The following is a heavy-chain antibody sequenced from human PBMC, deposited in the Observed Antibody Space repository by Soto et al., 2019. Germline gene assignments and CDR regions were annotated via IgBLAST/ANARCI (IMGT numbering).Heavy chain of an antibody. J-gene: IGHJ1*01. Sequence: QVQLQESGPGLVKPSQTLSLTCTVSGGSISSGGYYWSWIRQHPGKGLEWIGYIYYNGSTYYNPSLKSRVTISVDTSKNQFSLKLSSVTAADTAVYYCARGPTLNGDLEYFQHWGQGTLVTVSS. CDR1: GGSISSGGYY. CDR2: IYYNGST. CDR3: ARGPTLNGDLEYFQH. V-gene: IGHV4-31*03. D-gene: IGHD4-17*01.